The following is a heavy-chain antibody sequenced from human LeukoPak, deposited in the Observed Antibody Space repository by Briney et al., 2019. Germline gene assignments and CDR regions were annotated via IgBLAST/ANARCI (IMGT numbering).Heavy chain of an antibody. CDR3: ARDIMVDTFDY. D-gene: IGHD5-18*01. Sequence: ASVKVSCKASGYTFAGYYMHWVRQAPGQGPEWMGWINPNSGNTNYAQKLQGRVTMTTDTSTSTAYMELRSLRSDDTAVYYCARDIMVDTFDYWGQGTLVTVSS. CDR1: GYTFAGYY. V-gene: IGHV1-18*04. J-gene: IGHJ4*02. CDR2: INPNSGNT.